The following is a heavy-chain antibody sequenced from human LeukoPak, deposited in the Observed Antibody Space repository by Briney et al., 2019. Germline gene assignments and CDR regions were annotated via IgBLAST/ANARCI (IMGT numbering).Heavy chain of an antibody. CDR1: GYNFPKSW. CDR2: VYPDDSRT. Sequence: GESLKISCKASGYNFPKSWIGWVRQMPGKGLKWMAIVYPDDSRTKYSPSFQGQVTISADRSINTAYLQWSSLRASDSAMYYCARPDYFASHDWGQGTLVTVSS. J-gene: IGHJ4*02. V-gene: IGHV5-51*01. D-gene: IGHD2/OR15-2a*01. CDR3: ARPDYFASHD.